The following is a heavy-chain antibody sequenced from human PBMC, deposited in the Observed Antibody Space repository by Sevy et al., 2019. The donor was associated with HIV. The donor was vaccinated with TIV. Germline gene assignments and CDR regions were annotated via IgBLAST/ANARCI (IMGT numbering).Heavy chain of an antibody. CDR2: ISYDGSNK. V-gene: IGHV3-30*18. D-gene: IGHD3-3*01. CDR1: GFTFSSYG. J-gene: IGHJ6*02. CDR3: AKDQPAFGVVDGMDV. Sequence: GGSLRLSCAASGFTFSSYGMHWVRQAPGKGLEWVAVISYDGSNKYYEDSVKGGFTISRDNSKNTLYLQMNSLRAEDTAVYYCAKDQPAFGVVDGMDVWGQGTTVTVSS.